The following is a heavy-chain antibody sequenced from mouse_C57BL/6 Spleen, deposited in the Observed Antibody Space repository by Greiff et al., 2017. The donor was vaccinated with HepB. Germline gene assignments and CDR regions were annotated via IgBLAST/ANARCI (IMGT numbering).Heavy chain of an antibody. CDR1: GYAFSSSW. J-gene: IGHJ3*01. V-gene: IGHV1-82*01. CDR2: IYPGDGDT. D-gene: IGHD2-3*01. Sequence: VQLQQSGPELVKPGASVKISCKASGYAFSSSWMNWVKQRPGKGLEWIGRIYPGDGDTNYNGKIKGKATLTADKSSSTAYIQLSSLTSEDSAVYFCASPYDGYYSAWFAYWGQGTLVTVSA. CDR3: ASPYDGYYSAWFAY.